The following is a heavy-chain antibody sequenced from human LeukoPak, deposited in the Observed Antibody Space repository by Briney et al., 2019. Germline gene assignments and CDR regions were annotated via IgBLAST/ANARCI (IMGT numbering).Heavy chain of an antibody. J-gene: IGHJ4*02. CDR3: AGIRGYSYGFEDY. V-gene: IGHV4-31*03. D-gene: IGHD5-18*01. Sequence: PSETLSLTCTVSGGSVSSGAYYWSWIRQHPGKGLEWIGYIYYSGSTYYNPSLKSRVTISVDTSKNQFPLKLSSVTAADTAVYYCAGIRGYSYGFEDYWGQGTLVTVSS. CDR2: IYYSGST. CDR1: GGSVSSGAYY.